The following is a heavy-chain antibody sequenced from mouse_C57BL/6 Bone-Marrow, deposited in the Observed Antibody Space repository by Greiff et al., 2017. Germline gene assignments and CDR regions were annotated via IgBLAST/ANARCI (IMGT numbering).Heavy chain of an antibody. CDR1: GFTFSDYY. CDR3: ARQGISGYFDY. Sequence: EVKLVESGGGLVQPGGSLKLSCAASGFTFSDYYMYWVRQTPEKRLEWVAYISNGGGSTYYPDTVKGRFTISRDNAKNTLYLQMSRLKSEDTAMYYCARQGISGYFDYWGQGTTLTVSS. V-gene: IGHV5-12*01. D-gene: IGHD3-1*01. CDR2: ISNGGGST. J-gene: IGHJ2*01.